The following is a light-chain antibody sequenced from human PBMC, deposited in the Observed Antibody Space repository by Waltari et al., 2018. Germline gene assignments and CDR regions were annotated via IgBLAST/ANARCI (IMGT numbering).Light chain of an antibody. Sequence: EIVLTQSPGSLSSSPGERVPLSCWASQSVSRALAWYQQKPGPAPRLHIFGSSNRATGIPDRFSGSGSETDFSLTISRLEPEDFAVYYCQHYVRLPATFGRGTKVEIK. J-gene: IGKJ1*01. CDR3: QHYVRLPAT. CDR2: GSS. CDR1: QSVSRA. V-gene: IGKV3-20*01.